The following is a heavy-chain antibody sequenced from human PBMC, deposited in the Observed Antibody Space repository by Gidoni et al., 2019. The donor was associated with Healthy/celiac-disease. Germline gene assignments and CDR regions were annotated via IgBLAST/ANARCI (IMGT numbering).Heavy chain of an antibody. J-gene: IGHJ4*02. CDR2: IYYSGST. CDR3: ARATTVTTPHFDY. D-gene: IGHD4-17*01. CDR1: GGSISSYY. V-gene: IGHV4-59*01. Sequence: QVQLQESGPGLVKPSETLSLTCTVSGGSISSYYWSWLRPPPGKGLEWIGYIYYSGSTNYNPSLKSRVTISVDTSKNQFSLKLSSVTAADTAVYYCARATTVTTPHFDYWGQGTLVTVSS.